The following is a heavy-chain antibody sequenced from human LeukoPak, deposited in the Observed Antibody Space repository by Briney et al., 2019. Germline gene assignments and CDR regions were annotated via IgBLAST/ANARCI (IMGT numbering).Heavy chain of an antibody. J-gene: IGHJ3*02. CDR2: INHSGST. CDR3: ARGWGIGTNFCSSTSCYRGAFDI. CDR1: GGSFCGYY. D-gene: IGHD2-2*02. Sequence: SETLSLTCAVYGGSFCGYYWSWIRQPPGKGLEWIGEINHSGSTNYNPSLKSRVTISVDTSKNQFSLKLSSVTAADTAVYYCARGWGIGTNFCSSTSCYRGAFDIWGQGTMVTVSS. V-gene: IGHV4-34*01.